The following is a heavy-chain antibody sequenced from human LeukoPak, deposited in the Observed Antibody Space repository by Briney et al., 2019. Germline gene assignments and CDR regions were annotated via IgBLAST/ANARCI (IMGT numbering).Heavy chain of an antibody. CDR2: MNPNSGNT. CDR1: GYTFTGYY. CDR3: ARGLSSGSSIDY. Sequence: GASVKVSCKASGYTFTGYYMHWVRQAPGQGLEWMGWMNPNSGNTGYAQKFQGRVTMTRNTSISTAYMELSSLRSEDTAVYYCARGLSSGSSIDYWGQGTLVTVSS. D-gene: IGHD1-26*01. J-gene: IGHJ4*02. V-gene: IGHV1-8*02.